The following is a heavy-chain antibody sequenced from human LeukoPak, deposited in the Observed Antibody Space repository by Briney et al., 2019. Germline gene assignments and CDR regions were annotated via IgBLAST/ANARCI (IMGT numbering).Heavy chain of an antibody. V-gene: IGHV1-2*02. D-gene: IGHD4-17*01. CDR2: IDPNNGGT. J-gene: IGHJ3*02. CDR1: GYTFNDYY. CDR3: ARIDYGDWAFDI. Sequence: AASVKVSCKASGYTFNDYYMHWVRQAPGQGLEWMGWIDPNNGGTNSAQKFQGRVTMTRDTSISTAYMELSRLRSDDTAVYYCARIDYGDWAFDIWGQGTMVTVPS.